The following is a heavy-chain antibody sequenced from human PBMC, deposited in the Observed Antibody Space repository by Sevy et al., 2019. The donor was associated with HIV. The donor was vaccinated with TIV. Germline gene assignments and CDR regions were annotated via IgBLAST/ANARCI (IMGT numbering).Heavy chain of an antibody. J-gene: IGHJ5*02. CDR2: ISSSGSTI. CDR3: ARVRDRFDP. Sequence: GGSLRLSCAASGFTFSSYEMNWVRQAPGKGLEWVSYISSSGSTIYYADSVKGRFTISRDNAKNSLYLQMNSLRAEDTAVYYCARVRDRFDPWGQGTLVTVSS. D-gene: IGHD3-10*01. CDR1: GFTFSSYE. V-gene: IGHV3-48*03.